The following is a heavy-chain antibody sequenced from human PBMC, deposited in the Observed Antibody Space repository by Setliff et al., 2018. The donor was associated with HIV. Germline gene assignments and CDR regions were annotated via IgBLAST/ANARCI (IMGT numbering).Heavy chain of an antibody. CDR2: IYTSGST. D-gene: IGHD3-3*01. Sequence: SETLSLTCTVSGGSISSRGSYYWSWIRQPAGKGLEWIGHIYTSGSTNYNTSLKSRVTISVDTSKNQFSLKLSSVTAADTAVYYCASSGRYYDFWSGYYKCTDAFDIWGQGTRVTVSS. V-gene: IGHV4-61*09. CDR3: ASSGRYYDFWSGYYKCTDAFDI. CDR1: GGSISSRGSYY. J-gene: IGHJ3*02.